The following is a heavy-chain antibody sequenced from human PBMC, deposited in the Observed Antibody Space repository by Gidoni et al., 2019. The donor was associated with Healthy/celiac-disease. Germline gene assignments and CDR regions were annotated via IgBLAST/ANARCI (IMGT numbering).Heavy chain of an antibody. Sequence: EVQLVESGGGLVQPGRSLRLSCAASGFTFDDYAMHWVRQAPGKGLEWVSGISWNSGSIGYADSVKGRFTISRDNAKNSLYLQMNSLRAEDTALYYCAKDSGGLYYYGMDVWGQGTTVTVSS. J-gene: IGHJ6*02. V-gene: IGHV3-9*01. CDR3: AKDSGGLYYYGMDV. CDR2: ISWNSGSI. CDR1: GFTFDDYA. D-gene: IGHD1-26*01.